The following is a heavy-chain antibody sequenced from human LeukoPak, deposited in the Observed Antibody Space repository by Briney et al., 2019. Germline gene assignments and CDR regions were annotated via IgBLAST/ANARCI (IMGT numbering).Heavy chain of an antibody. D-gene: IGHD1-26*01. J-gene: IGHJ6*03. CDR3: ARLWESYYYYMDV. V-gene: IGHV4-34*01. Sequence: PSETLSLTCAVYGVSFSGYYWSWIRQPPGKGLEWIGEINHSGSTNYNPSPKSRVTISVDTSKNQFSLKLSSVTAADTAVYYCARLWESYYYYMDVWGKGTTVTVSS. CDR2: INHSGST. CDR1: GVSFSGYY.